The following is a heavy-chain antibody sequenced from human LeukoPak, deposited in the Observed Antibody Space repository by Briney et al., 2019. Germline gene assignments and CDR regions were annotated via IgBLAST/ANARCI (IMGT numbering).Heavy chain of an antibody. D-gene: IGHD3-22*01. V-gene: IGHV3-21*01. Sequence: GGSLRLSCAASGFTFSSYSMNWVRQAPGKGLEGVSSISSSSSYIYYAASVKGRFTISRDNAKNSLYLQMNSLRAEDTAVYYCARVGYDSSGYYSDYWGQGTLVTVSS. CDR3: ARVGYDSSGYYSDY. CDR2: ISSSSSYI. J-gene: IGHJ4*02. CDR1: GFTFSSYS.